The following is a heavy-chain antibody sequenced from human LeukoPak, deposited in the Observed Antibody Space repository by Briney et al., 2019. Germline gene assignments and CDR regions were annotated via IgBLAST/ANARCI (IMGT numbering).Heavy chain of an antibody. J-gene: IGHJ6*04. CDR2: IIPIFGTA. CDR3: ARDFPDCSSTSCSPSYYYGMDV. V-gene: IGHV1-69*13. D-gene: IGHD2-2*01. Sequence: GASVTVSYKASGGTFINYVISWVRQAPGQGREWMGGIIPIFGTANYPQKFQGTVTITADESTSTAYMELSSLRSEDTAVYYCARDFPDCSSTSCSPSYYYGMDVWGKGTTVTVSS. CDR1: GGTFINYV.